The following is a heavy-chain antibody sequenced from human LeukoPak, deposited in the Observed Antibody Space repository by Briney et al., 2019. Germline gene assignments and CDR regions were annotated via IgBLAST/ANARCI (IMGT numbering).Heavy chain of an antibody. Sequence: ASVKVSCKASGYTFTGYYMHWVRQAPGQGLEWMGWINPNSGGTNYAQKFQGWVTMTRDTSISTAFMELSRLRSDDTAVYYCASSQGFGELLEFDYWGQGTLVTVSS. CDR2: INPNSGGT. D-gene: IGHD3-10*01. J-gene: IGHJ4*02. V-gene: IGHV1-2*04. CDR1: GYTFTGYY. CDR3: ASSQGFGELLEFDY.